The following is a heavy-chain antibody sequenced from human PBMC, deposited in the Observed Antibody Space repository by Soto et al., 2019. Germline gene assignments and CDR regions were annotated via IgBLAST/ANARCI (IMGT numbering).Heavy chain of an antibody. J-gene: IGHJ4*02. Sequence: PGGSLRLSCAASGFTFSMSAMTWVRQAPGKGLEWVSTTGLNGRTTYYADSVKGRFTVSRDNSKNTLDLHMSSLRAEDTAVYYCATVHSTSRSFDYWGQGTPVTV. V-gene: IGHV3-23*01. D-gene: IGHD6-6*01. CDR2: TGLNGRTT. CDR1: GFTFSMSA. CDR3: ATVHSTSRSFDY.